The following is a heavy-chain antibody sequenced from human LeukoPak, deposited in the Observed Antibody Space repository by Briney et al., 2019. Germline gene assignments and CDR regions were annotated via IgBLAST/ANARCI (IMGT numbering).Heavy chain of an antibody. Sequence: GGSLRLSCAASGFTFNSYTMNWVRQAPEKGLERVSSISSSSSYIYYADSVKGRFTISRDNAKNSLYLQMNSLRAEDTAVYYCAREGIFDYWGQGTLVTVSS. V-gene: IGHV3-21*01. CDR3: AREGIFDY. D-gene: IGHD3-3*01. CDR1: GFTFNSYT. CDR2: ISSSSSYI. J-gene: IGHJ4*02.